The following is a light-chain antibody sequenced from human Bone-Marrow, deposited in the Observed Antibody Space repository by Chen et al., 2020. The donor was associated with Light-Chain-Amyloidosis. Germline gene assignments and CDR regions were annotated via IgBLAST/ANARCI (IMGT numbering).Light chain of an antibody. CDR2: RDT. CDR3: QSADSSGTYEVI. Sequence: SYELTQPPSVSVSPGQTARITCSGDDLPTKYAYWYQQKPGQAPVLVIHRDTERPSGISERFPCPSSGTTATLTISGVQAEDEADYHCQSADSSGTYEVIFGGGTKLTVL. V-gene: IGLV3-25*03. J-gene: IGLJ2*01. CDR1: DLPTKY.